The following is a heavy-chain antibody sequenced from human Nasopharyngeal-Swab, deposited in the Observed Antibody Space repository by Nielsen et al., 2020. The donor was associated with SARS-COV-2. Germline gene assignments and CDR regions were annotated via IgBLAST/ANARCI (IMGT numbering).Heavy chain of an antibody. J-gene: IGHJ4*02. D-gene: IGHD6-19*01. CDR2: INTNTGNP. Sequence: ASVKVSCKASGYTFTNYALNWVRQAPGQGLGWMGWINTNTGNPTYAQGFTGRFVFSLDTSVSTAYLQISGLKSEDTAVYRCAREGDASVPGTLFDYWGQGTQVTVSS. V-gene: IGHV7-4-1*02. CDR3: AREGDASVPGTLFDY. CDR1: GYTFTNYA.